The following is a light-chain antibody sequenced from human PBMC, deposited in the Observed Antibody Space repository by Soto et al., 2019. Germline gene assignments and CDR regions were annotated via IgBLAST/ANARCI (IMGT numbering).Light chain of an antibody. CDR2: WAS. J-gene: IGKJ2*01. Sequence: DIVMTQSPDSLAVSLGERATINCKSSQNVLSSSTNKNFLAWYQQKPGQSPKLLLYWASTRESGVPDRFSGSGSGTDFTLSISSLQAEDVAVYYCHQYYTTPYTFGQGTKLEIK. CDR3: HQYYTTPYT. V-gene: IGKV4-1*01. CDR1: QNVLSSSTNKNF.